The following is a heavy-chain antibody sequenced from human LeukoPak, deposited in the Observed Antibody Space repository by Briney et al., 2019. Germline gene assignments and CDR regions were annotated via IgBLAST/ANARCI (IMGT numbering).Heavy chain of an antibody. CDR1: ECTFSSYA. J-gene: IGHJ4*02. CDR3: ARDPRQWLVKASGHYFDS. D-gene: IGHD6-19*01. CDR2: ISPVLGTT. Sequence: ASVKVSCKTSECTFSSYALSWVRQTPGLGLEWMGRISPVLGTTTYAQKFQGRVTITADESTSTAFMELSSLRSDDTAIYYCARDPRQWLVKASGHYFDSWGQGTLVTVPS. V-gene: IGHV1-69*11.